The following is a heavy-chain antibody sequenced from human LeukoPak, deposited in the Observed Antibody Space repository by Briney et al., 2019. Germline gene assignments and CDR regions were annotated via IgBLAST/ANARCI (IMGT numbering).Heavy chain of an antibody. V-gene: IGHV4-59*08. D-gene: IGHD5-12*01. Sequence: PSETLSLTCTVSGGSISSYYWSWIRQPPGKGLEWIGYIYYSGSTNYNPSLKSRVTISVDTSKNQFSLKLSSVTAADTAVYYCARRYILGWFDPWGQGTLVTVSS. CDR3: ARRYILGWFDP. CDR1: GGSISSYY. J-gene: IGHJ5*02. CDR2: IYYSGST.